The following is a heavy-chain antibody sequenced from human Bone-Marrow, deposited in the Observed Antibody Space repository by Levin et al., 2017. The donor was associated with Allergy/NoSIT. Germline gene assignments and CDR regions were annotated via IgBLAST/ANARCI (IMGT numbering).Heavy chain of an antibody. Sequence: GESLKISCKASGYSFTSYWIAWVRQMPGKGLEWMGIIYPADSTIKYSPSFEGQVTFSADRSINTAYLQWHSLKASDTAMYYCARPSAAGDGSDFDFWGQGTQVIVS. CDR2: IYPADSTI. V-gene: IGHV5-51*01. J-gene: IGHJ4*02. CDR3: ARPSAAGDGSDFDF. D-gene: IGHD3-10*01. CDR1: GYSFTSYW.